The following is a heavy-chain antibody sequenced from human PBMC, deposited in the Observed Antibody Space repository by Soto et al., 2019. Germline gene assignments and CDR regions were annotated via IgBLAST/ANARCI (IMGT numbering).Heavy chain of an antibody. V-gene: IGHV3-66*01. D-gene: IGHD2-21*02. J-gene: IGHJ3*02. CDR1: GFTVSNNY. CDR3: ASISHFRPVIQATAVTSSRDAAFDI. CDR2: IFSNGDT. Sequence: ELQLVASGGGLVQPGGSLRLSCAASGFTVSNNYLRWVRQAPGKGLEWVSLIFSNGDTRYADSVKGRFTISRDSSRNTLYLQMNSLRVEDTSVYYCASISHFRPVIQATAVTSSRDAAFDIWGQGTMVTVSS.